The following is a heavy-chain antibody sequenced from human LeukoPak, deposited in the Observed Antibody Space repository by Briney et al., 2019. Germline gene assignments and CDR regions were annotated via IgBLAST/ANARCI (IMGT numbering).Heavy chain of an antibody. J-gene: IGHJ5*02. CDR3: AKEGDTIFGVVIHNNWFDP. Sequence: GGSLRLSCAASGFTFSSYAMSWVRQAPGKGLEWVSASSGSGGSTYYADSVKGRFTISSDNSKNTLYLQMNSLRAEDTAVYYCAKEGDTIFGVVIHNNWFDPWGQGTLVTVSS. D-gene: IGHD3-3*01. V-gene: IGHV3-23*01. CDR2: SSGSGGST. CDR1: GFTFSSYA.